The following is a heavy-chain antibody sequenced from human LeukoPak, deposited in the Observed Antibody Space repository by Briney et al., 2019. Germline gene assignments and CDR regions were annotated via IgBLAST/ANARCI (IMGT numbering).Heavy chain of an antibody. D-gene: IGHD6-13*01. CDR2: FYYSGST. V-gene: IGHV4-59*01. Sequence: SETLSLTCTVSGGSITNYYWSWIRQPPGKGLEWIGYFYYSGSTSYNPSLKSRVTIPVATSKNQFSLKLSSVTAADTAVYYCAKGGIRSGAFDIWGQGTRVTVS. J-gene: IGHJ3*02. CDR3: AKGGIRSGAFDI. CDR1: GGSITNYY.